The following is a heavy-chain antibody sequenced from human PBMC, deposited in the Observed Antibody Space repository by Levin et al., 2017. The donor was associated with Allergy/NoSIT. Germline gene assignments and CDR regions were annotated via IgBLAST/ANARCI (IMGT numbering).Heavy chain of an antibody. CDR2: INCNTGAT. J-gene: IGHJ4*02. CDR3: ARKYETCRDDNCYYFSY. D-gene: IGHD1-1*01. V-gene: IGHV1-2*02. CDR1: GYFFAGYH. Sequence: ASVKVSCKASGYFFAGYHMHWLRQAPGQGLEWMGWINCNTGATKYAPKFQGRGTMTRDTSISTTSMELSRLTSDDTAVYYCARKYETCRDDNCYYFSYWGQGTQITVSS.